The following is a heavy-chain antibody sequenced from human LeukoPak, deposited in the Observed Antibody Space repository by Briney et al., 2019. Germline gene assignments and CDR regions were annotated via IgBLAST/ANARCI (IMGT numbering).Heavy chain of an antibody. CDR1: GFTVSSNY. CDR3: ARGSPLTGYSTDAFDI. J-gene: IGHJ3*02. Sequence: GGSLRLSCAASGFTVSSNYMSWVRQAPGKGLEWVSVIYSGGSTYFADSVKGRFTISRDNSKNTLYLQMNSLRAEDTAVYYCARGSPLTGYSTDAFDIWGQGTMVTVSS. CDR2: IYSGGST. D-gene: IGHD3-9*01. V-gene: IGHV3-66*01.